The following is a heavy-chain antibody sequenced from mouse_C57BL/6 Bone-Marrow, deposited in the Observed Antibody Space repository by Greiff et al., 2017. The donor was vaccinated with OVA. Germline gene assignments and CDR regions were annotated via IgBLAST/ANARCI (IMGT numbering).Heavy chain of an antibody. D-gene: IGHD1-1*01. CDR2: INPGSGGT. Sequence: VQLQQSGAELVRPGTSVKVSCKASGYAFTNYLIEWVKQRPGQGLEWIGVINPGSGGTNYNEKFKGKATVTADKSSSTAYMQLSSLTSEDSAVYFCAREVGSSYRYYAMDYWGQGTSVTVSS. CDR1: GYAFTNYL. CDR3: AREVGSSYRYYAMDY. J-gene: IGHJ4*01. V-gene: IGHV1-54*01.